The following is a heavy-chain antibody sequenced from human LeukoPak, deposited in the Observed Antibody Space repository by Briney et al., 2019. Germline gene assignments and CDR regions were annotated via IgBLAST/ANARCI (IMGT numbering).Heavy chain of an antibody. CDR2: ISSSGSTI. Sequence: GGSLRLSCAASGFTFSSYEMNWVRQAPGKGLEWVSYISSSGSTIYYADSVKGRFTISRDNAKNSLYLQMNSLRAEDTAVYYCARVRHDYGDYYLYWGQGTLVTVSS. CDR3: ARVRHDYGDYYLY. D-gene: IGHD4-17*01. CDR1: GFTFSSYE. J-gene: IGHJ4*02. V-gene: IGHV3-48*03.